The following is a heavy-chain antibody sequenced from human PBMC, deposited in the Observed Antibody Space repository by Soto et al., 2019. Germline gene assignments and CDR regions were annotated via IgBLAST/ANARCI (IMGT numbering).Heavy chain of an antibody. CDR2: IWYDGSNK. CDR1: GFTFSSYG. V-gene: IGHV3-33*01. D-gene: IGHD6-19*01. J-gene: IGHJ1*01. CDR3: ARDGIAVARGYLSEVYFQH. Sequence: QVQLVEAGGGVVQPGRSLRLSCAASGFTFSSYGMHWVRQAPGKGLEWVAVIWYDGSNKYYADSVKGRFTISRDNSKNTLYLQMNSLRAEDTAVYYCARDGIAVARGYLSEVYFQHWGQGTLVTVSS.